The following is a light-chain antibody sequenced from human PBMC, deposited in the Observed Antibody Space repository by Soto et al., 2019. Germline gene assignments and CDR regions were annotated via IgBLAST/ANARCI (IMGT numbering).Light chain of an antibody. Sequence: QAVVTQEPSLTVSPGGTVTLTCASSTGAVTSGYYPSRFQQKPGQPPRSLIYTTNNKHSWTPARFSGSLLGGKAALTLSDVQPEDEAEYYCLLFYSGVWVFGGGTKLTVL. CDR2: TTN. CDR1: TGAVTSGYY. V-gene: IGLV7-43*01. J-gene: IGLJ3*02. CDR3: LLFYSGVWV.